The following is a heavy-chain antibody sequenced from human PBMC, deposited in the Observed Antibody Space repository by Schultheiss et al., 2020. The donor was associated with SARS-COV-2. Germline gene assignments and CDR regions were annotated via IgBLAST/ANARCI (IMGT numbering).Heavy chain of an antibody. V-gene: IGHV4-59*01. CDR2: IYYSGST. CDR3: ARSWGGRSLVRAPYGMDV. Sequence: GSLRLSCTVSGGSISSYYWSWIRQPPGKGLEWIGYIYYSGSTNYNPSLKSRVTISVDTSKNQFSLKLSSVTAADTAVYYCARSWGGRSLVRAPYGMDVWGQGTTVTVSS. D-gene: IGHD6-6*01. J-gene: IGHJ6*02. CDR1: GGSISSYY.